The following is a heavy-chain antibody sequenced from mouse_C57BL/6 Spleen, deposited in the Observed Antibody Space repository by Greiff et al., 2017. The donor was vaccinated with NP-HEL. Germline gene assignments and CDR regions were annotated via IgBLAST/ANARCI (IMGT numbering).Heavy chain of an antibody. V-gene: IGHV5-4*01. D-gene: IGHD2-4*01. Sequence: EVQLQESGGGLVKPGGSLKLSCAASGFTFSSYAMSWVRQTPEKRLEWVATISDGGSYTYYPDNVKGRFTISRDNAKNNLYLQMSHLKSEDTAMYYCARRGDYEYYFDYWGQGTTLTVSS. CDR3: ARRGDYEYYFDY. J-gene: IGHJ2*01. CDR1: GFTFSSYA. CDR2: ISDGGSYT.